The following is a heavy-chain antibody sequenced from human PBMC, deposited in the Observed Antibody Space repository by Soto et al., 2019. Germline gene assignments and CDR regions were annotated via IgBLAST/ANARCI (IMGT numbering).Heavy chain of an antibody. CDR2: ITYSGSSK. D-gene: IGHD3-3*01. J-gene: IGHJ4*02. V-gene: IGHV3-23*01. Sequence: PGGSLRLSCAASGFTFSSYAMSWVRQAPGKGLEWVSVITYSGSSKYYADSVKGRFTISRDNSKNTLYLQMNSLRAEDTAVYYCAKVASITIFGGYYYFDYWGQGTLVTVSS. CDR3: AKVASITIFGGYYYFDY. CDR1: GFTFSSYA.